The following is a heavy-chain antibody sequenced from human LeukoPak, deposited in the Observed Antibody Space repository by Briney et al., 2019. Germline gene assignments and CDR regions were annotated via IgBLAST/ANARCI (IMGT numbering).Heavy chain of an antibody. CDR1: GGSISSGDYY. Sequence: SETLSLTCTVSGGSISSGDYYWRWIRQPPGTGLEWIGYIYYSGSTYYNPSLKSRVTISVDTSKNQFSLKLSSVTAADTAVYYCARSDYYGSGSYFDYWGQGTLVTVSS. CDR2: IYYSGST. V-gene: IGHV4-30-4*08. D-gene: IGHD3-10*01. CDR3: ARSDYYGSGSYFDY. J-gene: IGHJ4*02.